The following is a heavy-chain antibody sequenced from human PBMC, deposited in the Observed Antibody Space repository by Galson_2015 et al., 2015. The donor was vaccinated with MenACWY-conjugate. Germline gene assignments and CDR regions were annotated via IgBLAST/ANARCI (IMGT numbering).Heavy chain of an antibody. J-gene: IGHJ5*02. V-gene: IGHV2-70*04. Sequence: PALVKPTQTLTLTCTFSGFSLNTNTMRVSWIRQPPGKALEWLARIDWDDNKFYSTSLETRLTISKDTSKNQVVLKMTNMDPVDTGTYYCARDRDNCFDPWGQGTLVTVSS. CDR1: GFSLNTNTMR. CDR3: ARDRDNCFDP. CDR2: IDWDDNK.